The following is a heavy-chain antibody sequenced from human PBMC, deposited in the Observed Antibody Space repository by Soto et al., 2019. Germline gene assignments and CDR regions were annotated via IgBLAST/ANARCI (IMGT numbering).Heavy chain of an antibody. CDR3: ARAMTVLSFDY. CDR2: IYSGGST. J-gene: IGHJ4*02. Sequence: PGGSLRLSCAASGFTVSSNYMSWVRQAPGKGLEWVSVIYSGGSTYYADSVKGRFTISRDNSKNTLYLQMNSLRAEDTAVYYCARAMTVLSFDYWRQGTLLTVSS. V-gene: IGHV3-53*01. CDR1: GFTVSSNY. D-gene: IGHD2-21*02.